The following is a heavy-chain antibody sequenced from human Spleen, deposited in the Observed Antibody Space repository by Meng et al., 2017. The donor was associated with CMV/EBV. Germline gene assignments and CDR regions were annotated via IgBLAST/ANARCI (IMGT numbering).Heavy chain of an antibody. CDR2: IYYSGST. Sequence: VQLKESGQGLMKPSPTLAFHGTVFGGSISSGDYYWSWICQPQGKGMEWIGYIYYSGSTYYNPSLKSRVTISVDTSKKQFSLKLSSVTAADTAVYYCARVSDWFDPWGQGTLVTVSS. CDR3: ARVSDWFDP. CDR1: GGSISSGDYY. V-gene: IGHV4-30-4*08. J-gene: IGHJ5*02. D-gene: IGHD3-10*01.